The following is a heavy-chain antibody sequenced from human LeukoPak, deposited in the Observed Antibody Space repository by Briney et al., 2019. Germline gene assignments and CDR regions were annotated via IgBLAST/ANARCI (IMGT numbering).Heavy chain of an antibody. CDR1: GGSFSSYA. CDR3: ARRYYDSSGYNFDY. CDR2: IIPIFGKA. D-gene: IGHD3-22*01. V-gene: IGHV1-69*01. J-gene: IGHJ4*02. Sequence: SVKVSCKASGGSFSSYAINWVRQAPGQGLEWMGGIIPIFGKANYAQKFQDRVAITAVESMSTVYMELSSLRSEDTAVYYCARRYYDSSGYNFDYWGQGTLVTVSS.